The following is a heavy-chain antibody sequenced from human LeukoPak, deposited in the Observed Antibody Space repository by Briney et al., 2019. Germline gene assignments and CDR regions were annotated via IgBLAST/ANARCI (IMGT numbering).Heavy chain of an antibody. D-gene: IGHD3-10*01. CDR2: TSDSGST. V-gene: IGHV4-59*08. CDR3: ARLLPVRMVRGSIRSSWFDS. Sequence: SETLSLTCVVSGGSISGYYWGWIRQPPGRGLDWIGYTSDSGSTNYNPSLKSRLAISVDTSKSQVSLKLTSVTAADTAVYYCARLLPVRMVRGSIRSSWFDSWGQGTLVTASS. J-gene: IGHJ5*01. CDR1: GGSISGYY.